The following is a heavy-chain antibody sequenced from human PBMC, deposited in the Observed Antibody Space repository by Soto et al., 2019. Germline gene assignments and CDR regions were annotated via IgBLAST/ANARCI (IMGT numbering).Heavy chain of an antibody. CDR2: IYYSGST. J-gene: IGHJ4*02. CDR1: GGSISSYY. D-gene: IGHD4-4*01. CDR3: ARETRGDKWLQYYFDY. V-gene: IGHV4-59*01. Sequence: SETLSLTCTVSGGSISSYYWSWIRQPPGKGLEWIGYIYYSGSTNYNPSLKSRVTISVDTSKNQFSLKLSSVTAADTAVYYCARETRGDKWLQYYFDYWGQGTLVTVSS.